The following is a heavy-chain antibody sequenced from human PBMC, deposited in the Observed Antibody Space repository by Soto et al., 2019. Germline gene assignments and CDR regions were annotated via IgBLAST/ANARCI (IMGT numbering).Heavy chain of an antibody. CDR3: AAANPAYYDFWSATYSGFDY. V-gene: IGHV1-58*01. CDR1: GFTFTSSA. J-gene: IGHJ4*02. D-gene: IGHD3-3*01. CDR2: IVVGSGNT. Sequence: SVKVSCKASGFTFTSSAVQWVRQARGQRLEWIGWIVVGSGNTNYAQKFQERVAITRDMSTSTAYMELSSLRSEDTAVYYCAAANPAYYDFWSATYSGFDYWGQGTLVTVSS.